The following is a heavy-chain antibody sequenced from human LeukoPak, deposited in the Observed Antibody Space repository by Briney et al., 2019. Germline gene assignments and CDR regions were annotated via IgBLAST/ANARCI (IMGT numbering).Heavy chain of an antibody. D-gene: IGHD6-19*01. CDR2: ISGSGGST. V-gene: IGHV3-23*01. CDR1: GFTFSSYA. J-gene: IGHJ3*02. CDR3: ANRAWGSIAVAGTGAFDI. Sequence: PGGSLRLSCAASGFTFSSYAMSWVRQAPGKGLEWVSAISGSGGSTYYADSVKGRFTISRDNSKNTLYLQMNSLRAEDTAVYYCANRAWGSIAVAGTGAFDIWGQGTMVTVSS.